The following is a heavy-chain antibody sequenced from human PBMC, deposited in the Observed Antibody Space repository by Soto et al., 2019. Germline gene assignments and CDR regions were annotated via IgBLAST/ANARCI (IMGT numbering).Heavy chain of an antibody. CDR1: GFTFSSYA. Sequence: GGSLRLSCAASGFTFSSYAMHWVRQAPGKGLEWVAVISYDGSNKYYADSVKGRFTISRDNAKKTLYLQMNSLTAADTAVYYCARDLENCGGECSSAFDIWGQGTMVTVSS. CDR2: ISYDGSNK. V-gene: IGHV3-30-3*01. J-gene: IGHJ3*02. D-gene: IGHD2-21*01. CDR3: ARDLENCGGECSSAFDI.